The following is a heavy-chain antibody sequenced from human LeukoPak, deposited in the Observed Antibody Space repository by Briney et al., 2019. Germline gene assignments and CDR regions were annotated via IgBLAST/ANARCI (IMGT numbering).Heavy chain of an antibody. V-gene: IGHV3-53*01. CDR3: ARGPAGYN. Sequence: GGSLRLSCAASGFTVSSNHMSWVRQAPGKGLEWVPVIYSGGSTDYADSVKGRFTISRDNLKNTLYLQMNSLRAEDTAVYYCARGPAGYNWGQGTLVTFSS. CDR1: GFTVSSNH. D-gene: IGHD1-1*01. J-gene: IGHJ4*02. CDR2: IYSGGST.